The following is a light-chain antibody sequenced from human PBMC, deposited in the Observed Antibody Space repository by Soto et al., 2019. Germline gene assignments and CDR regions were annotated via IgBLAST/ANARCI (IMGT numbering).Light chain of an antibody. Sequence: QSVLTQPPSASGTPGQRGTISCFGSNSSIGSNTVNWYQQVSGSAPKLLIYSDRQRPSGVPDRLSGSRSGTSASLAISGLQTEDEADYFCAAWDDNLKGPVFGGGTKLTVL. CDR3: AAWDDNLKGPV. V-gene: IGLV1-44*01. CDR2: SDR. J-gene: IGLJ3*02. CDR1: NSSIGSNT.